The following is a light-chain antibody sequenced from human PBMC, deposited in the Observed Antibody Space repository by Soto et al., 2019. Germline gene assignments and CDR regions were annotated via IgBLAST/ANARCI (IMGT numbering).Light chain of an antibody. CDR1: SSDVGGYNF. CDR3: TSFAGSNNPYV. CDR2: QVN. Sequence: QSALTQPPSASGSPGQSVTISCTGTSSDVGGYNFVSWYQQHPGKAPKLMIYQVNKRPSGVPDRXSGSKSGNTASLTVSGXXXXXXXXXYCTSFAGSNNPYVFGTGTKLTVL. J-gene: IGLJ1*01. V-gene: IGLV2-8*01.